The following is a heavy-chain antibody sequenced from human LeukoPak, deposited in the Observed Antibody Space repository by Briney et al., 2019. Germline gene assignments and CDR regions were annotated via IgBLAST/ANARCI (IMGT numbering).Heavy chain of an antibody. J-gene: IGHJ4*02. D-gene: IGHD3-22*01. Sequence: ASVKVSCKASGYTFTNYFLHWVRQAPGQGLEWMGIINPSGGSTSYVQKFQGRVTMTRDTSTSTVYMELSSLRSEDTAMYYCARDLKSSASLEDWGQGTLVTVSS. CDR2: INPSGGST. CDR1: GYTFTNYF. CDR3: ARDLKSSASLED. V-gene: IGHV1-46*01.